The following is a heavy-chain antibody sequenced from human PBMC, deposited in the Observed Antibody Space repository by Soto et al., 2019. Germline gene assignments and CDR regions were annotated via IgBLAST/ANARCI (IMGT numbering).Heavy chain of an antibody. D-gene: IGHD3-10*01. Sequence: ASVKVSCKPSGDNFKKNVFTWVRQAPGQGLEWMGGTIPALGKTHYIEKFQGRVTITVDDATRTVYMEVRDLTSEDMAIYYCARGPFRPSAMDVWGQGTTVTVSS. V-gene: IGHV1-69*10. CDR2: TIPALGKT. CDR3: ARGPFRPSAMDV. CDR1: GDNFKKNV. J-gene: IGHJ6*02.